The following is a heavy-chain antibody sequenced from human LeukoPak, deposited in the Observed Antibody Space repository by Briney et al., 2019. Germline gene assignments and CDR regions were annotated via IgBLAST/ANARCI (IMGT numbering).Heavy chain of an antibody. J-gene: IGHJ5*02. CDR1: GGSIISYY. CDR2: IHSSGST. Sequence: PSETLSLTCTVSGGSIISYYWSWIRQPPGKGLEWIGYIHSSGSTSYSPSLKSRVTFSVDTSKNHFSLKVTSMTAADTGVYYCASIYYYDSAPIDPWGQGTLVTVSS. D-gene: IGHD3-22*01. CDR3: ASIYYYDSAPIDP. V-gene: IGHV4-59*01.